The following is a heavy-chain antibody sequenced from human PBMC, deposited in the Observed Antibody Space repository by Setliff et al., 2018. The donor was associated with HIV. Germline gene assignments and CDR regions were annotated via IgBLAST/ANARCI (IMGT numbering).Heavy chain of an antibody. Sequence: GGSLRLSCSASGFLFNRYSLNWVRQAPGRGPEWVASISNSSRYYWVKARYGDSVRGRFTITRDNAENSLYLQMNSLRAEDTAVYYCARSLYDSSMNVIWGQGTMVTVSS. J-gene: IGHJ3*02. CDR3: ARSLYDSSMNVI. V-gene: IGHV3-21*01. CDR2: ISNSSRYY. D-gene: IGHD3-22*01. CDR1: GFLFNRYS.